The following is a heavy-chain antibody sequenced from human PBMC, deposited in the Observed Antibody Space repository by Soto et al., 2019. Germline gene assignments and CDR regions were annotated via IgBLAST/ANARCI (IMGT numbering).Heavy chain of an antibody. V-gene: IGHV4-31*03. CDR2: IYYNGDT. D-gene: IGHD3-3*01. CDR3: ARETGYYGGYNWFDP. CDR1: GGSISAAAYY. J-gene: IGHJ5*02. Sequence: PSETQSLTCTVSGGSISAAAYYWSWIRQLPGKGLEWIGYIYYNGDTYYNPSLERRVTISLDTSKNQFSLELTSVTAADTAVYYCARETGYYGGYNWFDPWGQGTLVTVSS.